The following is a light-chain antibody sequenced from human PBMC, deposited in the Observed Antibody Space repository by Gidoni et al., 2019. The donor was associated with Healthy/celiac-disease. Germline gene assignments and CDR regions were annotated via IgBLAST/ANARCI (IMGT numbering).Light chain of an antibody. CDR2: QDS. V-gene: IGLV3-1*01. CDR1: KFGDKY. CDR3: QAWDSSIVV. Sequence: SYELTQPPSVYVSPGQTASLTCSGDKFGDKYACWYQQKPGQSPVLVIYQDSKRPSGIPERFSGSNSGNTATLTISGTQAMDEADYYCQAWDSSIVVFGGGTKLTVL. J-gene: IGLJ2*01.